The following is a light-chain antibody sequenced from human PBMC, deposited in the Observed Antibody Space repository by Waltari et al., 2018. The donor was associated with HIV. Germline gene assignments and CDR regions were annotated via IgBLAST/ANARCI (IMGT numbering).Light chain of an antibody. J-gene: IGLJ2*01. CDR2: DVS. CDR1: SRDVGGYNY. Sequence: QSALTQPASVSGSPGQSITISCTGTSRDVGGYNYVSWYQQHPGKAPKLMIYDVSKWPSGVSNRFSGSKSGNTASLTISGLQAEDEADYYCCSYAGSSTLVFGGGTKLTVL. V-gene: IGLV2-23*02. CDR3: CSYAGSSTLV.